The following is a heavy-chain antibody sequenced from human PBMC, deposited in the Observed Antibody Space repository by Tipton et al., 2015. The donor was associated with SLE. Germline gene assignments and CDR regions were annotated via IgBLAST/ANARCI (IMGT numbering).Heavy chain of an antibody. Sequence: TLSLTCTVSGDSISGHYRSWIRQPPGKGLEWIGYIYDSGSTSYNPSLKSRVTISEDTSKRQFSLKLSSVTAADTAVYYCARHAGDYAYVDSWGQGTLVTVSS. V-gene: IGHV4-59*08. D-gene: IGHD4-17*01. J-gene: IGHJ4*02. CDR2: IYDSGST. CDR1: GDSISGHY. CDR3: ARHAGDYAYVDS.